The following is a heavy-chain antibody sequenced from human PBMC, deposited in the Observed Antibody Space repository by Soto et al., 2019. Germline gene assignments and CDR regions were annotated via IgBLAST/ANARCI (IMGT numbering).Heavy chain of an antibody. CDR2: IYDSGST. Sequence: SETLSLTCTVSGGSISSGGYYWSWIRQHPGKGLEWIGYIYDSGSTYYNPSLKSRVTISLDTSKNQFSLKLSSVTAADTAVYYCARYYGGYSDYWGQGTLVTVSS. J-gene: IGHJ4*02. V-gene: IGHV4-31*03. D-gene: IGHD3-10*01. CDR1: GGSISSGGYY. CDR3: ARYYGGYSDY.